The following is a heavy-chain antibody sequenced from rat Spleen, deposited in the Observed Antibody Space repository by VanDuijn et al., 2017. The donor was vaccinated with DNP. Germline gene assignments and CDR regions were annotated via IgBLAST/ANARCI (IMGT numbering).Heavy chain of an antibody. Sequence: EVQLVESGGDLVQPGRSLKLSCAASGFTFSDYYMAWVRQAPTKGLEWVAYIRYDGGSTYYGDSVKGRFTISRDNAKSTLYLQMNSLRSEDMATYYCARWATVDYYFDYWGQGVMVTVSS. D-gene: IGHD1-1*01. CDR2: IRYDGGST. CDR1: GFTFSDYY. J-gene: IGHJ2*01. CDR3: ARWATVDYYFDY. V-gene: IGHV5-22*01.